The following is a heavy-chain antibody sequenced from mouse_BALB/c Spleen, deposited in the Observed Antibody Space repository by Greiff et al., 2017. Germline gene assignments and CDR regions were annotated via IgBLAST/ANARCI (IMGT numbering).Heavy chain of an antibody. V-gene: IGHV5-6*01. CDR1: GFTFSSYG. CDR2: ISSGGSYT. D-gene: IGHD1-1*01. J-gene: IGHJ3*01. CDR3: ARRDYYGSSYSAWFAY. Sequence: EVQLQQSGGDLVKPGGSLKLSCAASGFTFSSYGMSWVRQTPDKRLEWVATISSGGSYTYYPDSVKGRFTISRDNAKNTLYLQMSSLKSEDTAMYYCARRDYYGSSYSAWFAYWGQGTLVTVSA.